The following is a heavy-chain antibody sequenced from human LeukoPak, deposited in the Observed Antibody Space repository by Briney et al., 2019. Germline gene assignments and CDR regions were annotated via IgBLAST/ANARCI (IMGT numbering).Heavy chain of an antibody. V-gene: IGHV3-74*01. CDR3: TDPFGDAFDI. D-gene: IGHD3-3*01. J-gene: IGHJ3*02. CDR2: INSDGSNT. Sequence: GGSLRLSCAASGFTFSNYWMHWVRQAPGKGLVWVSHINSDGSNTNYADSVKGRFTISGDNAKNTLYLQMNSLRAEDTAVYYCTDPFGDAFDIWGQGTMVTVSP. CDR1: GFTFSNYW.